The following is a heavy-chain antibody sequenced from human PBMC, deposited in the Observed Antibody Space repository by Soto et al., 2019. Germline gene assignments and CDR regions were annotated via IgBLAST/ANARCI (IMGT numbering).Heavy chain of an antibody. J-gene: IGHJ6*02. D-gene: IGHD6-13*01. CDR3: PRQGAAASYVMDV. CDR1: GGSISSSSYY. V-gene: IGHV4-39*01. Sequence: WETLSLTCTVSGGSISSSSYYWGWMRQPPGKGLEWIGSIYYSGSTYYNPSLKSRVTISVDTSKNQFSLKLSSVTAADTAVYYCPRQGAAASYVMDVWGQGTTVT. CDR2: IYYSGST.